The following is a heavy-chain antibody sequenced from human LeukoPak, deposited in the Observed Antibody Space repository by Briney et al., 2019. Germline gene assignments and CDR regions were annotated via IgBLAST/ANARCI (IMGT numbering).Heavy chain of an antibody. CDR3: AKVTLRYFDWLGIFDY. CDR1: GFTFSSYA. D-gene: IGHD3-9*01. V-gene: IGHV3-23*01. Sequence: GSLRLSCAASGFTFSSYAMSWVRQAPGKGLEWVSAISGSGGSTYYADSVKGRFTTSRDNSKNTLYLQMNSLRAEDTAVYYCAKVTLRYFDWLGIFDYWGQGTLVTVSS. J-gene: IGHJ4*02. CDR2: ISGSGGST.